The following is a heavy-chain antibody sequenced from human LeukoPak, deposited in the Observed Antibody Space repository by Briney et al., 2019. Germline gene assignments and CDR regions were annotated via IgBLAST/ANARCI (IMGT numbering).Heavy chain of an antibody. V-gene: IGHV1-46*01. Sequence: EASVKVSCKASGYTFTSYYMHWVRQAPGQGLEWMGIINPSGGSTSYAQKFQGRFTISRDNAKNSLYLQMNSLRAEDTAVYYCARSMKGITIFGVVTWNFDYWGQGTLVTVSS. CDR1: GYTFTSYY. J-gene: IGHJ4*02. CDR3: ARSMKGITIFGVVTWNFDY. CDR2: INPSGGST. D-gene: IGHD3-3*01.